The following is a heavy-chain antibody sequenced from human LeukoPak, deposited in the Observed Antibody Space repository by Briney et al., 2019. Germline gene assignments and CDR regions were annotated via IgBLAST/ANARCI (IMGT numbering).Heavy chain of an antibody. Sequence: RGSLRLSCAASGFTFSSYGMHWVRQAPGKGLEWVAVICYDGSNKYYADSVKGRFTISRDNSKNTLYLQMNSLRAEDTAVYYCAREPTMVRGVIIYYYYGMDVWGKGTTVTVSS. CDR1: GFTFSSYG. V-gene: IGHV3-33*01. D-gene: IGHD3-10*01. CDR3: AREPTMVRGVIIYYYYGMDV. J-gene: IGHJ6*04. CDR2: ICYDGSNK.